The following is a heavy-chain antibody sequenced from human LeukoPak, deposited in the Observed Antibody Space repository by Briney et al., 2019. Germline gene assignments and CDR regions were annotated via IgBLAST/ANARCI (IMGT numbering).Heavy chain of an antibody. CDR2: ISSSSSYI. J-gene: IGHJ4*02. V-gene: IGHV3-21*01. D-gene: IGHD6-6*01. CDR3: ARGGFSSSPLYFDY. Sequence: GGSLRLSCAASGFTFSSYSMNWVRQAPGKGLEWVSSISSSSSYIYYAGSVKGRFTISRDNAKNSLYLQMNSLRAEDTAVYYCARGGFSSSPLYFDYWGQGTLVTVSS. CDR1: GFTFSSYS.